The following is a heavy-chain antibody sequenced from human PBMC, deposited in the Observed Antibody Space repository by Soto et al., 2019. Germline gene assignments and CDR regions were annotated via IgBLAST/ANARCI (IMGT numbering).Heavy chain of an antibody. V-gene: IGHV3-23*01. CDR1: GFTFSSYA. CDR2: ISGSGGST. Sequence: PGGSLRLSCAASGFTFSSYAMSWVRQAPGKGLEWVSAISGSGGSTYYADSVKGRFAISRDNSKNTLYLQMNSLRAEDTAVYYCAKDLRRSYRYNGWGQGTLVTVSS. J-gene: IGHJ4*02. CDR3: AKDLRRSYRYNG. D-gene: IGHD3-16*02.